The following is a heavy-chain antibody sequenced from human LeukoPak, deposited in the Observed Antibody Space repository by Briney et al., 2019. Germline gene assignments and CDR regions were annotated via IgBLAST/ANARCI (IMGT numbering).Heavy chain of an antibody. J-gene: IGHJ4*02. CDR1: GGSFSGYY. D-gene: IGHD2-8*01. CDR3: SRENGAFSPFGY. CDR2: INHSGST. Sequence: SETLSLTCAVYGGSFSGYYWTWIRQPPGKGLEWIGEINHSGSTNYNPSLKSRVTMALDKSKNHLSLNLTSVTAADTAVYYCSRENGAFSPFGYWGQGTLVTVPS. V-gene: IGHV4-34*01.